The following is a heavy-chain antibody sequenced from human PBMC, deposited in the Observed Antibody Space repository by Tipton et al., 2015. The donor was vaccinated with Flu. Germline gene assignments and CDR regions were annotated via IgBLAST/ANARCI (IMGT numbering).Heavy chain of an antibody. Sequence: RSLRLSCAASGFTFSSYAMHWVRQAPGKGLEWVAVTSYDGSKIYYTDSVKGRFTISRDNSKNTLYLQMNSLRPEDTAVYYCARDRGDYGDYLYWGQGTLVTVSS. D-gene: IGHD4-17*01. V-gene: IGHV3-30*10. J-gene: IGHJ4*02. CDR3: ARDRGDYGDYLY. CDR2: TSYDGSKI. CDR1: GFTFSSYA.